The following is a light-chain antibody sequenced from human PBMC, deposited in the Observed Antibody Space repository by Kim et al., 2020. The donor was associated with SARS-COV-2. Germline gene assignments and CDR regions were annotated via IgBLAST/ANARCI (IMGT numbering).Light chain of an antibody. CDR1: QTVNSIY. Sequence: EIVLTQSPGTLSLSPGERATLSCRASQTVNSIYLAWYQQKPGQAPRLLIYGATNRATGIPDRFSGSGSGTEFTLTISSLESEDFAVYYCQQYGSSPCTFGQGTKVDIK. J-gene: IGKJ2*02. CDR3: QQYGSSPCT. CDR2: GAT. V-gene: IGKV3-20*01.